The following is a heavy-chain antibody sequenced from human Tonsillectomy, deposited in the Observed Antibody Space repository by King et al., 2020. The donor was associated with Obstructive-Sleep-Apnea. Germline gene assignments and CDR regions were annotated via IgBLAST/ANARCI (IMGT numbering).Heavy chain of an antibody. CDR3: AGDRGGHSYGTPTRKMITYRFDP. CDR2: IIPILGIA. J-gene: IGHJ5*02. V-gene: IGHV1-69*09. Sequence: VQLVESGAEVKKPGSSVKVSCKASGGTFSSYAISGVRQAPGQGLEWMGRIIPILGIANYAQKFQGRVTITADKSTSTAYMGLSSLRSEDTAVYYCAGDRGGHSYGTPTRKMITYRFDPWGQGTLVTVSS. D-gene: IGHD5-18*01. CDR1: GGTFSSYA.